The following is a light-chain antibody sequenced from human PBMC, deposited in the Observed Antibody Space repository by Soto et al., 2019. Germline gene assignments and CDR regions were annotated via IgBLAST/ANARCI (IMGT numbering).Light chain of an antibody. V-gene: IGLV1-51*01. CDR3: GSWDSSLSAYV. Sequence: QSALTQPPSVSGAPGQRVTISCTGSSSNIGANSDVHWYQQLTGAAPKLLIYDDNKRPSGIPDRFSGSKSGTSATLGITGCQTGDEADYYCGSWDSSLSAYVFGTGTKVTV. CDR1: SSNIGANSD. CDR2: DDN. J-gene: IGLJ1*01.